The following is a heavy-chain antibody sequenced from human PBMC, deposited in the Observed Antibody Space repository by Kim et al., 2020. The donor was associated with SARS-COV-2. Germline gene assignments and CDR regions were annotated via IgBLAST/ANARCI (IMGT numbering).Heavy chain of an antibody. CDR2: ISRGGGST. J-gene: IGHJ4*02. CDR3: AKDQGWGELLGVAVYN. D-gene: IGHD3-10*01. V-gene: IGHV3-23*01. CDR1: GFTFSGYA. Sequence: GGSLRLSCAASGFTFSGYAMSWVRQAPGKGLEWVSGISRGGGSTYYADSVKGRFTISRDNSETTLYLQMNSLRAEDTAVYYCAKDQGWGELLGVAVYNWGEGTLVTAS.